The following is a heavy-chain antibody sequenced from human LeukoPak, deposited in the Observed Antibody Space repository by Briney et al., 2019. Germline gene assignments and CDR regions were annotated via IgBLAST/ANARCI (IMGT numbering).Heavy chain of an antibody. CDR2: IYYSGST. Sequence: SETLSLTCTVSGGSISSYYWSWIRQPPGKGLEWIRYIYYSGSTNYNPSPKSRVTISVDTSKNRFSLKLSSVTAADTAVYYCARRGLRYFDWLLDPWGQGTLVTVSS. CDR3: ARRGLRYFDWLLDP. D-gene: IGHD3-9*01. V-gene: IGHV4-59*01. CDR1: GGSISSYY. J-gene: IGHJ5*02.